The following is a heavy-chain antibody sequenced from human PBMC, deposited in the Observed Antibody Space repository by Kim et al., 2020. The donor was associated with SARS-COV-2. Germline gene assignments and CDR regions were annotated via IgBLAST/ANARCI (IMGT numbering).Heavy chain of an antibody. J-gene: IGHJ6*01. Sequence: GGSLRLSCAASGFTVSSYAMHWVRQAPGKGLEGVAVISYDGSNKYYADSVKGRFTISRDNSKNTLYLQMNSLRAEDTAVYYCARDLKIAVAAKWHYYYG. CDR3: ARDLKIAVAAKWHYYYG. D-gene: IGHD6-19*01. CDR2: ISYDGSNK. CDR1: GFTVSSYA. V-gene: IGHV3-30*04.